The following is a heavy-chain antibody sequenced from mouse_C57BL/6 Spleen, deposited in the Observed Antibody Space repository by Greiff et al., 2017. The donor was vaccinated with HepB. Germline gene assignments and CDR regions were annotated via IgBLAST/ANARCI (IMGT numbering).Heavy chain of an antibody. CDR1: GYTFTSYW. J-gene: IGHJ4*01. V-gene: IGHV1-50*01. D-gene: IGHD2-5*01. CDR2: IDPSDSYT. CDR3: ARMNLVYYSNRHAMDY. Sequence: QVQLQQPGAELVKPGASVKLSCKASGYTFTSYWMQWVKQRPGQGLEWIGEIDPSDSYTNYNQKFKGKATLTVDTSSSTAYMQLSSLTSEDSAVYYCARMNLVYYSNRHAMDYWGQGTSVTVSS.